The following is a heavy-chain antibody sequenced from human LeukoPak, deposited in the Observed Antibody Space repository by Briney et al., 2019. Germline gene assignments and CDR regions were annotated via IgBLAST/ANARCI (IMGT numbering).Heavy chain of an antibody. CDR3: ATEQQLVPCFDY. CDR2: INPNSGGT. J-gene: IGHJ4*02. D-gene: IGHD6-13*01. V-gene: IGHV1-2*02. Sequence: ASVKVSCKASGYTFTDYYMHWVRQAPGQGLEWMGWINPNSGGTNYAQKFQGRVTMTRDTSISTAYMELSRLRSDDTAVYYCATEQQLVPCFDYWGQGTLVTVSS. CDR1: GYTFTDYY.